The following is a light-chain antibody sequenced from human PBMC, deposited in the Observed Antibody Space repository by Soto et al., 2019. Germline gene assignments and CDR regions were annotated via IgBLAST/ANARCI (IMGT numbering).Light chain of an antibody. Sequence: QPVLTQPASVSGSPGQSITISCTGTSSDVGGYNYVSWYQQHPGKAPKLMIYDVNNRPSGVSNRFSGSKSGNTASLTISGLQAEDEADYYCSSYTSTSTLVFGGGTKLTVL. J-gene: IGLJ2*01. CDR3: SSYTSTSTLV. V-gene: IGLV2-14*03. CDR2: DVN. CDR1: SSDVGGYNY.